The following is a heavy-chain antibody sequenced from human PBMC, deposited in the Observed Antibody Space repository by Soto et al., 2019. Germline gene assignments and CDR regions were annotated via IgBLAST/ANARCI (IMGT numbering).Heavy chain of an antibody. V-gene: IGHV4-61*01. J-gene: IGHJ4*02. Sequence: SETLSLTCNVSGGSMTTGSYFWSWIRQPPGKGLEWIGYVFRSGSVNYSPSFKSRVTISIDTSKNQFSLMLKSVTAADTAVYFCARARNRCFDYWGQGALVTVS. CDR3: ARARNRCFDY. CDR1: GGSMTTGSYF. CDR2: VFRSGSV. D-gene: IGHD1-1*01.